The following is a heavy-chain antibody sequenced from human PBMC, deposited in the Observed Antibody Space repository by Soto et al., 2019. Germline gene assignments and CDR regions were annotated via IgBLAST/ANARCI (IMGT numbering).Heavy chain of an antibody. D-gene: IGHD4-17*01. J-gene: IGHJ4*02. CDR3: ARDVSGAAVYGDHVILY. CDR2: ISAYNGNT. Sequence: ASVKVSCKASGGTFSSYTISWVRQAPGQGLEWMGWISAYNGNTNYAQKLQGRVTMTTDTSTSTAYMELRSLRSDDTAVYCCARDVSGAAVYGDHVILYWGQGTLVTVSS. V-gene: IGHV1-18*01. CDR1: GGTFSSYT.